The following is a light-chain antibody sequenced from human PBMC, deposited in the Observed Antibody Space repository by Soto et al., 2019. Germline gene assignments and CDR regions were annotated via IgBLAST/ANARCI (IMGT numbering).Light chain of an antibody. V-gene: IGKV3-15*01. CDR2: GAS. J-gene: IGKJ4*01. Sequence: EIVMTQSPATLSVSPGERATLFCRASQTVSSIFLAWYQQKPDQAPRLLIHGASTRATGIPARFSGSGSGTEFTLTISSLQSEDFAVYYCQQYSAWPLTFGGGTKVEIK. CDR3: QQYSAWPLT. CDR1: QTVSSI.